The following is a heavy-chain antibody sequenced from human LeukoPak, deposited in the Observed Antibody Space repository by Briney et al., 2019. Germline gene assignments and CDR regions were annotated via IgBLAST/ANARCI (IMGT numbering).Heavy chain of an antibody. CDR1: GFTFSSCW. CDR2: IKQDGSET. CDR3: ARGQTLTF. V-gene: IGHV3-7*01. Sequence: PGGSLRLSCAASGFTFSSCWMNWFRQAPGKGLEWVANIKQDGSETHYVDSVKGRFTISRDNAKNALYLQMNSLRAEDTGVYFCARGQTLTFWGQGTLVTASS. J-gene: IGHJ4*02.